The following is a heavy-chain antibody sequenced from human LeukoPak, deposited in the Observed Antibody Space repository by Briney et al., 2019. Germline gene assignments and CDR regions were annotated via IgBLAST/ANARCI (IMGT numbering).Heavy chain of an antibody. J-gene: IGHJ2*01. D-gene: IGHD3-22*01. CDR3: ARGNDSSGYYYESIGYFDL. CDR1: GGSISSSSYY. CDR2: IYYSGST. V-gene: IGHV4-39*07. Sequence: SETLSLTCTVSGGSISSSSYYWGWIRQPPGKGLEWIGSIYYSGSTYYNPSLKSRVTISVDTSKNQFSLKLSSVTAADTAVYYCARGNDSSGYYYESIGYFDLWGRGTLVTVSS.